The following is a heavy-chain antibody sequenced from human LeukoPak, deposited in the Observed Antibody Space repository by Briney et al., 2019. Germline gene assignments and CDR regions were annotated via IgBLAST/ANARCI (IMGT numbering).Heavy chain of an antibody. Sequence: SQTLSLTCAVSGGSITSVTWWSWVRQPPGKGLEWIGYIYYSGSTSYNPSLKSRVTISVDTSKKQFSLKLSSVTAADTAFYYCARYIVSYPHDAFDIWGQGTMVTVSS. D-gene: IGHD1-26*01. V-gene: IGHV4-4*02. CDR2: IYYSGST. CDR3: ARYIVSYPHDAFDI. J-gene: IGHJ3*02. CDR1: GGSITSVTW.